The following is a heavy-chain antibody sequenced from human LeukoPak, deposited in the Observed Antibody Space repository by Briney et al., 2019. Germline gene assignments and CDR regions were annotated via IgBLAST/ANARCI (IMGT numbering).Heavy chain of an antibody. CDR2: INHSGST. CDR1: GGSFSGYY. J-gene: IGHJ4*02. D-gene: IGHD3-22*01. CDR3: ARAVEAYYYDSSDYQYYFDY. Sequence: PSETLSLTCAVYGGSFSGYYWSWIRQPPGKGLEWIGEINHSGSTNYNPSLKSRVTISVDTSKNQFSLKLRSVTAADTAVYYCARAVEAYYYDSSDYQYYFDYWGQGTLVTVSS. V-gene: IGHV4-34*01.